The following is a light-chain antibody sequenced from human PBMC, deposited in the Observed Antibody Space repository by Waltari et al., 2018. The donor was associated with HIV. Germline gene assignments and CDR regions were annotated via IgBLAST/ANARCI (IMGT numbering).Light chain of an antibody. V-gene: IGLV2-14*01. CDR3: TSYTSNNTLM. J-gene: IGLJ3*02. Sequence: QSALTQPASVSGSPGQSITISCTGTNRDLGGYNFVSWYQHHPGKAPKLMIYEVIKRPSGLSNLFSGSKSGNTASLTISGLQAEDEADYYCTSYTSNNTLMFGGGTKVTVL. CDR2: EVI. CDR1: NRDLGGYNF.